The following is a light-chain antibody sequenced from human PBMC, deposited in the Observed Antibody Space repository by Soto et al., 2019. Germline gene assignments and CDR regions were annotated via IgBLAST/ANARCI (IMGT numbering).Light chain of an antibody. J-gene: IGLJ1*01. CDR1: SSDVGRYNY. CDR2: DVS. V-gene: IGLV2-14*01. Sequence: QSALTQPASVSGSPGQSVAISCTGTSSDVGRYNYVSWYQQHPGEAPKLMFYDVSNRPSGVSNRFSGSKSGNTASLTISGLQAEDEADYYCSSYTSNPSLENVFGTGTKVTVL. CDR3: SSYTSNPSLENV.